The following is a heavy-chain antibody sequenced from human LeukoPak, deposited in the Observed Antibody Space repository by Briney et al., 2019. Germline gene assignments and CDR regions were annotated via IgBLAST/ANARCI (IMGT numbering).Heavy chain of an antibody. Sequence: PGGSLRLSCAPSGFTFSSYGMSWVRQAPGKGLEWVSAISGSGGRTYYADSVKGRFTISRDNSKNTLYLQMNSLRAEDTAVYYCAKSPGGDYYFDYWGQGTLVTVSS. CDR2: ISGSGGRT. V-gene: IGHV3-23*01. CDR3: AKSPGGDYYFDY. D-gene: IGHD2-21*02. CDR1: GFTFSSYG. J-gene: IGHJ4*02.